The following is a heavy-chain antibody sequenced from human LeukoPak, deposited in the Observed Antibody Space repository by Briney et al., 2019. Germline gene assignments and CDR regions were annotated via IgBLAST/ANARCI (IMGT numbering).Heavy chain of an antibody. D-gene: IGHD5-12*01. CDR3: ASPYSGYDYSAFDI. V-gene: IGHV3-21*01. CDR1: GFTFSSYS. CDR2: ISGSSSYI. Sequence: GGSLRLSCAASGFTFSSYSMNWVRQAPGKGLEWVSSISGSSSYIYYADSVKGRFTISRDNAKHSLYLQMNSLRAENTAVYYCASPYSGYDYSAFDIWGQGTMVTVSS. J-gene: IGHJ3*02.